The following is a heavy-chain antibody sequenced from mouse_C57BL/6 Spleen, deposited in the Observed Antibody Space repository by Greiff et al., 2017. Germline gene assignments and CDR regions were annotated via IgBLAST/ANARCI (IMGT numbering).Heavy chain of an antibody. D-gene: IGHD4-1*01. Sequence: QVQLQQPGAELVMPGASVKLSCKASGYTFTSSWMHWVKQRPGQGLEWIGEIDPSDSYTNYNQKFKGKSTLTVDKSSSTAYMQLSSLTSEDSAVYYCAREMETGTKGFAYWGQGTLVTVSA. J-gene: IGHJ3*01. CDR2: IDPSDSYT. V-gene: IGHV1-69*01. CDR1: GYTFTSSW. CDR3: AREMETGTKGFAY.